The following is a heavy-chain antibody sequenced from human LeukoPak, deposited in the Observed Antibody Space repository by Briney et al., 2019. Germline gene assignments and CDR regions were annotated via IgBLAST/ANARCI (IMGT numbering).Heavy chain of an antibody. CDR2: IYPADSDT. CDR3: ARRIVAHWYLDL. Sequence: GESLKISCQASGYNFIRYWIGWVRQKPGQGLEWIGIIYPADSDTKYSPSFQGHVTISIDESISTTYLQWTSLNTSDTAVYFCARRIVAHWYLDLWGRGTLVTVSS. V-gene: IGHV5-51*01. D-gene: IGHD5-12*01. CDR1: GYNFIRYW. J-gene: IGHJ2*01.